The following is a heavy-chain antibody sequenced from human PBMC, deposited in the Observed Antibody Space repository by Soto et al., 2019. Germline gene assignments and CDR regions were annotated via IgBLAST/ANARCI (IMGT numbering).Heavy chain of an antibody. V-gene: IGHV3-9*01. CDR1: GFTFDDFA. CDR3: AKDRSAVTGYYYYYGMDV. J-gene: IGHJ6*02. CDR2: ISWNSGSI. Sequence: PGGSLRLSCSASGFTFDDFAIHWVRQAPGGGLEWVSGISWNSGSIGYADSVRGRFTISRDNAKNSLYLQMNSLRAEDTAVYYCAKDRSAVTGYYYYYGMDVWGQGTTVTISS. D-gene: IGHD4-17*01.